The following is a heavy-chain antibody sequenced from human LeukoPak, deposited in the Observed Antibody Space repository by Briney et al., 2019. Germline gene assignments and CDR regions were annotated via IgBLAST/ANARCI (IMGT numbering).Heavy chain of an antibody. D-gene: IGHD3-22*01. CDR1: GFTFDDYA. J-gene: IGHJ4*02. CDR2: ISWNSGSI. Sequence: GRSLRLSCAASGFTFDDYAMHWVRQAPGKGLEWVSGISWNSGSIGYADSVKGRFTISRDNAKNSLYLQMNSLRAEDTALYYCAKDYDSSGHTHFDYWGQGTLVTVSS. CDR3: AKDYDSSGHTHFDY. V-gene: IGHV3-9*01.